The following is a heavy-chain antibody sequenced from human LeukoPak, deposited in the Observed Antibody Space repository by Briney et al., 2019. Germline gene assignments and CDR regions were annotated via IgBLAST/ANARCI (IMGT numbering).Heavy chain of an antibody. Sequence: SETLSLTCTVSGGPISSYYWSWIRQPPGKGLEWIGYIYYSGSTNYNPSLKSRVTISVDTSKNQFSLKLSSVTAADTAVYYCARAVRGSTLDYWGQGTLVTVSS. CDR2: IYYSGST. V-gene: IGHV4-59*01. J-gene: IGHJ4*02. CDR1: GGPISSYY. CDR3: ARAVRGSTLDY. D-gene: IGHD3-10*01.